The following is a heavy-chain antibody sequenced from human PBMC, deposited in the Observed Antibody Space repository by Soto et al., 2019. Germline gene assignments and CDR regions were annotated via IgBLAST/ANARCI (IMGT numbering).Heavy chain of an antibody. CDR2: VLYDGSNK. J-gene: IGHJ4*02. CDR3: AKALGELSPESYDY. V-gene: IGHV3-30*18. D-gene: IGHD3-16*02. Sequence: PGGSLRLSCAASGFSFSSYGMHWVRQAPGKGLEWVAFVLYDGSNKYYADSVKGRFTISRDSSRNTLYLQMNSLRPEDTAVYYCAKALGELSPESYDYWGQGTLVTVSS. CDR1: GFSFSSYG.